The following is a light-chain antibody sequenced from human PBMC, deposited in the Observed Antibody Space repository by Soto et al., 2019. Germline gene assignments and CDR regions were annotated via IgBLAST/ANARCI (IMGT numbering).Light chain of an antibody. CDR2: AAS. J-gene: IGKJ1*01. CDR3: QKYNSAPQT. CDR1: QDISNY. V-gene: IGKV1-27*01. Sequence: DIQMTQSPSSLSASVGDRVTITCRANQDISNYLAWYQQKPGKVPKLLIYAASTLQSGVPSRFSGRGSGTDFTLTISSLQPEDVATYYCQKYNSAPQTFGQGTKVEIK.